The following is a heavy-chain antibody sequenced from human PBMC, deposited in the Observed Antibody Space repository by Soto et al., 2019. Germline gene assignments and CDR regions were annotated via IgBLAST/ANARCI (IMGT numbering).Heavy chain of an antibody. CDR3: ARYLRIVRGFNSYYGMDV. CDR1: GYTFTSYY. J-gene: IGHJ6*02. V-gene: IGHV1-46*01. CDR2: INPSGGST. Sequence: ASVKVSCKASGYTFTSYYMHWVRQAPGQGLEWMGIINPSGGSTSYAQKFQGRVTMTRDTSTSTVYMELSSLRSEDTAVYYCARYLRIVRGFNSYYGMDVWGQGTTVTVSS. D-gene: IGHD3-22*01.